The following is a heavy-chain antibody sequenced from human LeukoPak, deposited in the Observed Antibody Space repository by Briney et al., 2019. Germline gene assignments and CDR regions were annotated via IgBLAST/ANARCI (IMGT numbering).Heavy chain of an antibody. CDR1: GFTFSSYW. Sequence: GGSLRLSCAASGFTFSSYWMHWVRQAPGKGLVWVSRINSDGSSTSYADSAKGRFTISRDNAKNTLYLQMNSLRAEDTAVYYCARDQSYGDYVFDYWGQGTLVTVSS. D-gene: IGHD4-17*01. CDR3: ARDQSYGDYVFDY. V-gene: IGHV3-74*01. J-gene: IGHJ4*02. CDR2: INSDGSST.